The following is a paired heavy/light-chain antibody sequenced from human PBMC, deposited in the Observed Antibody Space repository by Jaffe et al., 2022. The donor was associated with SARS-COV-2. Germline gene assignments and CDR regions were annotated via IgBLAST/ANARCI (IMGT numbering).Heavy chain of an antibody. J-gene: IGHJ6*02. CDR3: ARGRGDYDILTGYLYYGMDV. V-gene: IGHV3-11*01. Sequence: QVQLVESGGGLVKPGGSLRLSCAASGFTFSDYYMSWIRQAPGKGLEWVSYISSSGSTIYYADSVKGRFTISRDNAKNSLYLQMNSLRAEDTAVYYCARGRGDYDILTGYLYYGMDVWGQGTTVTVSS. D-gene: IGHD3-9*01. CDR1: GFTFSDYY. CDR2: ISSSGSTI.
Light chain of an antibody. CDR1: QSVSSSY. CDR2: GAS. V-gene: IGKV3-20*01. CDR3: QQYGSTWT. J-gene: IGKJ1*01. Sequence: EIVLTQSPGTLSLSPGERATLSCRASQSVSSSYLAWYQQKPGQAPRLLIYGASSRATGIPDRFSGSGSGTDFTLTISRLEPEDFAVYYCQQYGSTWTFGQGTKVEIK.